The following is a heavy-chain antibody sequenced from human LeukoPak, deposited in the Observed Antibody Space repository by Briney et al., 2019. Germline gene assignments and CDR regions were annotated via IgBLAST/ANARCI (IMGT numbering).Heavy chain of an antibody. D-gene: IGHD6-13*01. V-gene: IGHV3-15*01. Sequence: GGSLSLSCAASGFTFSNTWMSWVRQAPGQGLEWVGSIKSKTDGGTTDYAAPVRGRFTISRDNSKNTLYLQMNSLRAEDTAVYYCAKDRAFVGYSSSWYDYWGQGTLVTVSS. CDR1: GFTFSNTW. CDR3: AKDRAFVGYSSSWYDY. CDR2: IKSKTDGGTT. J-gene: IGHJ4*02.